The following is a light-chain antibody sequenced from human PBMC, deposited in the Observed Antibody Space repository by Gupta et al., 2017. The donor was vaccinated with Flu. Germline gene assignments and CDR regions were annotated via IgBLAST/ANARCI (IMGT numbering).Light chain of an antibody. CDR1: QSVLYSSNNKNY. CDR2: WAS. Sequence: DIVMTQSPDSLAVSFGERATINCKSGQSVLYSSNNKNYLAWYQQKPGQPPKLLIYWASTRESGVPDRFSGSGSGTDFTLTISSLQAEDVAVYYCQQYYSTPLTFGGGTKVEIK. J-gene: IGKJ4*01. V-gene: IGKV4-1*01. CDR3: QQYYSTPLT.